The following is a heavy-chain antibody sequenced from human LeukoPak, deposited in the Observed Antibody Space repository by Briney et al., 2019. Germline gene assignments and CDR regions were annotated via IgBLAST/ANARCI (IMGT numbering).Heavy chain of an antibody. J-gene: IGHJ6*03. CDR2: IIPIFGTA. CDR3: AVTVTLHHYMGV. V-gene: IGHV1-69*13. CDR1: GGTFSSYA. Sequence: SVKVSCKASGGTFSSYAISWVRQAPGQGLEWMGGIIPIFGTANYAQKFQGRVTITADESTSTAYMELSSLRSEDTAVYYCAVTVTLHHYMGVWGKGTTVTVSS. D-gene: IGHD4-17*01.